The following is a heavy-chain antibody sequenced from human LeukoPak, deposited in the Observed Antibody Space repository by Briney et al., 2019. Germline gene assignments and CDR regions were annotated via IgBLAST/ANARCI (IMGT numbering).Heavy chain of an antibody. CDR3: AKDLERSVGHTLSSTTCYGS. V-gene: IGHV3-23*01. D-gene: IGHD2-2*01. CDR1: GFPVSSNY. Sequence: GGSLRLSCAASGFPVSSNYMSWVRQAPGKGLEWVSAISGSGGNTYYADSVKGRFTISRDNSKNTLYLQMNSLRAEDTAVYYCAKDLERSVGHTLSSTTCYGSWGQGTLVTVSS. CDR2: ISGSGGNT. J-gene: IGHJ5*02.